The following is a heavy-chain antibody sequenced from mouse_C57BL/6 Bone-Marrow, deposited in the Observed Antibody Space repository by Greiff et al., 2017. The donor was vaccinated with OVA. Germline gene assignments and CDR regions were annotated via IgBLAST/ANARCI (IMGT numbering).Heavy chain of an antibody. CDR2: INPSSGYT. V-gene: IGHV1-4*01. D-gene: IGHD2-1*01. CDR3: AREDGNWFAY. J-gene: IGHJ3*01. Sequence: QAQLKESGAELARPGASVKMSCKASGYTFTSYTMHWVKQRPGQGLEWIGYINPSSGYTKYNQKFKDKATLTADKSSSTAYMQLSSLTSEDSAVYYCAREDGNWFAYWGQGTLVTVSA. CDR1: GYTFTSYT.